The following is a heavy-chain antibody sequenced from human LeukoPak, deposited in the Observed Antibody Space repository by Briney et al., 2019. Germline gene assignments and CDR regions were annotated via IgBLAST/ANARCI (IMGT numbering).Heavy chain of an antibody. CDR3: ARAQYYYDSSGYPDLTYFDY. CDR2: IWYDGSNK. J-gene: IGHJ4*02. CDR1: GFTFSSYG. D-gene: IGHD3-22*01. V-gene: IGHV3-33*01. Sequence: AGRSLRLSCAASGFTFSSYGMHWVRQAPGKGLEWEAVIWYDGSNKYYADSVKGRFTIPRDNSKNTLYLQMNSLRAEDTAVYYCARAQYYYDSSGYPDLTYFDYWGQGTLVTVSS.